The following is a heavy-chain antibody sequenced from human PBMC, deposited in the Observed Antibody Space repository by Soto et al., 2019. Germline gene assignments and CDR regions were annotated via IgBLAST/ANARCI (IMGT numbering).Heavy chain of an antibody. CDR1: GFTFSSYS. V-gene: IGHV3-48*02. CDR2: ISSSSSTI. D-gene: IGHD1-26*01. CDR3: ARDSAPFVVGATPLWWDY. J-gene: IGHJ4*02. Sequence: GGSLRLSCAASGFTFSSYSMNWVRQAPGKGLEWVSYISSSSSTIYYADSVKGRFTISRDNAKNSLYLQMNSLRDEDTAVYYCARDSAPFVVGATPLWWDYWGQGTLVTVSS.